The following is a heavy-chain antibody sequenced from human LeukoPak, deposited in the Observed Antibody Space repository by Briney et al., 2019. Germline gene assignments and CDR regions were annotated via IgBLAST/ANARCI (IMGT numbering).Heavy chain of an antibody. CDR2: ISGSGGST. Sequence: GGSLRPSCAASGFTFSSYAMSWVRQAPGKGLEWVSAISGSGGSTYYADSVKGRFTISRDNSKNTLYLQMNSLRAEDTAVYYCAKTKHGSSGWYSCLDYWGQGTLVTVSS. CDR1: GFTFSSYA. CDR3: AKTKHGSSGWYSCLDY. V-gene: IGHV3-23*01. J-gene: IGHJ4*02. D-gene: IGHD6-19*01.